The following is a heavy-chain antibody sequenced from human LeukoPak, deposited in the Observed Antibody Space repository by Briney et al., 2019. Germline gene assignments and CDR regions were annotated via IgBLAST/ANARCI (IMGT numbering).Heavy chain of an antibody. CDR3: ARVDYCSSTSCYAGYYNGMDV. Sequence: EASEKVSCKASGYSFTSYGITWVRQAPGQGLEWMGWISAYNGNTNYAQKLQGRVTMTTDTSTSTAYMELRSLRSDDTAVYYCARVDYCSSTSCYAGYYNGMDVWGQGTTVTVSS. CDR2: ISAYNGNT. D-gene: IGHD2-2*01. V-gene: IGHV1-18*01. J-gene: IGHJ6*02. CDR1: GYSFTSYG.